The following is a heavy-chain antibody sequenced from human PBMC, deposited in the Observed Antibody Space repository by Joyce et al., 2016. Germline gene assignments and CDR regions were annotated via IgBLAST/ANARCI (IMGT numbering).Heavy chain of an antibody. V-gene: IGHV3-7*01. CDR3: ARGKAFDV. CDR1: GFTFSGIS. CDR2: IKQDGSAV. Sequence: EVQLVESGGGLVQPGGSLRLSCAASGFTFSGISMSWLRTAPGGGVEWVAKIKQDGSAVYYLDSVKGRFTVSRDNARSLVHLQMVSLRVEDTALYYCARGKAFDVWGQGTMVTVSS. J-gene: IGHJ3*01.